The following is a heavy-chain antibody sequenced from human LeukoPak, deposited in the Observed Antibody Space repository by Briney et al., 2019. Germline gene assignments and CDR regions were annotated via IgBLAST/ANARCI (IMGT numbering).Heavy chain of an antibody. CDR3: ARGLSYYDSSGYYYNDAFDI. J-gene: IGHJ3*02. CDR2: ISYDGSNK. D-gene: IGHD3-22*01. V-gene: IGHV3-30*04. Sequence: GGSLRLSCAASGFTFSSYAMHWVRQAPGKGLEWVAVISYDGSNKYYADSVKGRFTISRDNSKNTLYLQMNSLRAEDTAVYYCARGLSYYDSSGYYYNDAFDIWGQGTMVTVSS. CDR1: GFTFSSYA.